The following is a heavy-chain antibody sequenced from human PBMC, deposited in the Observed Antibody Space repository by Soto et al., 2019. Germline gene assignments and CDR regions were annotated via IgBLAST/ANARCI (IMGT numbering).Heavy chain of an antibody. CDR2: IIPILGIA. V-gene: IGHV1-69*04. J-gene: IGHJ6*03. CDR1: GGTFSSYT. CDR3: ARDERYNWNRYYFYMDV. D-gene: IGHD1-20*01. Sequence: SVKVSCKASGGTFSSYTISWVRQAPGQGLEWMGRIIPILGIANYAQKFQGRVTITADKSTSTAYMELSSLRSEDTAVYYCARDERYNWNRYYFYMDVWGKGTTVTVSS.